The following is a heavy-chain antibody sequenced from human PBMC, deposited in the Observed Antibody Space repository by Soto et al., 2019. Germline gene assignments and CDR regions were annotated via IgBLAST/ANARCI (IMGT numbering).Heavy chain of an antibody. Sequence: SETLSLTCAVYGGSFSGYYWSWIRQPPGKGLEWIGEINHSGSTNYNPSLKSRVTISVDTSKNQFSLKLSSVTAADTAVYYCARGRSYYYDSSGYFPYWGQGTLVTV. D-gene: IGHD3-22*01. CDR2: INHSGST. V-gene: IGHV4-34*01. CDR1: GGSFSGYY. CDR3: ARGRSYYYDSSGYFPY. J-gene: IGHJ4*02.